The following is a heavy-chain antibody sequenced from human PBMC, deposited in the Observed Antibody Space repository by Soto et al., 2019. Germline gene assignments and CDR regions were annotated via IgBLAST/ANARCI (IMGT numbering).Heavy chain of an antibody. J-gene: IGHJ4*02. CDR1: GGTFGSQG. Sequence: SVKVSCKASGGTFGSQGIAWVRQAPGQGLEWMGGFIAMLGTPTYAKKVQGGATISADESLTSSYLELRSLRSEDTGVYFCARGAMANFDYWGQGTVVTVS. V-gene: IGHV1-69*13. D-gene: IGHD5-18*01. CDR3: ARGAMANFDY. CDR2: FIAMLGTP.